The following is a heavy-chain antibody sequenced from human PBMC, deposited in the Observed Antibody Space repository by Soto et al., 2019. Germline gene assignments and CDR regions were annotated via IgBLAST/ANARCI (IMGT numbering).Heavy chain of an antibody. CDR1: GGSISSSSYY. V-gene: IGHV4-39*01. CDR2: IYYSGST. Sequence: QLQLQESGPGLVKPSETLSLTCTVSGGSISSSSYYWGWIRQPPGKGLEWIGSIYYSGSTYYNPSLKSRVTISVDTSKNQFSLTLSSVTAADTAVYYCARLMITFGGVIVIPYYFDYWGQGTLVTVSS. D-gene: IGHD3-16*02. J-gene: IGHJ4*02. CDR3: ARLMITFGGVIVIPYYFDY.